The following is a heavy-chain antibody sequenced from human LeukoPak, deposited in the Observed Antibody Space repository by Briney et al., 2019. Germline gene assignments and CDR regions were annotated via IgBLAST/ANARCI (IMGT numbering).Heavy chain of an antibody. D-gene: IGHD3-9*01. CDR1: GDSVSSNSAA. V-gene: IGHV6-1*01. CDR2: TYYRSKWYN. CDR3: ARESHRDYDILTGYSPSDY. Sequence: SQTLSLTCAISGDSVSSNSAAWNWIRQSPSRGLEWLGRTYYRSKWYNDYAVSVKSRITIDPDTSKNQFSLQLNSVTPEDTAVYYCARESHRDYDILTGYSPSDYWGQGTLVTVSS. J-gene: IGHJ4*02.